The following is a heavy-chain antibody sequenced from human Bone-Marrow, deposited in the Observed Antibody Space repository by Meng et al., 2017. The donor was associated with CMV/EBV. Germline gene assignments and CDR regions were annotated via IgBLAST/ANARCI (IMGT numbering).Heavy chain of an antibody. CDR1: GYTFTGYY. CDR2: INPNSGNT. D-gene: IGHD2-2*01. CDR3: ARDEEMGPAAQNYYGMDV. V-gene: IGHV1-18*04. Sequence: ASVKVSCKASGYTFTGYYMHWVRQAPGQGLEWMGWINPNSGNTNYAQKLQGRVTMTTDTSTSTTYMELRSLRSDDTAVYYCARDEEMGPAAQNYYGMDVWGQGTTVTVSS. J-gene: IGHJ6*02.